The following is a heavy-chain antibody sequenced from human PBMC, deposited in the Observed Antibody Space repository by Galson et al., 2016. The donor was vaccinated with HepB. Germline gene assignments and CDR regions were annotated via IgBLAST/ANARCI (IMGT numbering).Heavy chain of an antibody. Sequence: SVKVSCKASGGTFSSHTISWVRQAPGQGLEWMGGIIPISVTTKYAQKFQGRVTISADESTTTAYMALSSLGSEDTAVYYCARVGGYVWGSYRSPRAFDVWGQGTMVTVSS. J-gene: IGHJ3*01. CDR1: GGTFSSHT. CDR2: IIPISVTT. CDR3: ARVGGYVWGSYRSPRAFDV. D-gene: IGHD3-16*02. V-gene: IGHV1-69*13.